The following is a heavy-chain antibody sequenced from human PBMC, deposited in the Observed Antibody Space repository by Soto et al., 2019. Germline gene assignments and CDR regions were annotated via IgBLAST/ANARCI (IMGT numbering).Heavy chain of an antibody. CDR3: AQSYYDATGFAVDP. D-gene: IGHD3-16*01. V-gene: IGHV4-30-2*01. CDR2: IYHSGSF. J-gene: IGHJ5*02. CDR1: GGSISSGGYS. Sequence: SETLSLTCAVSGGSISSGGYSWSWIRQPPGKGLEWIGYIYHSGSFNYNPSLTSRATISVDTSKNQFSLKLTSVTAADTAVYYCAQSYYDATGFAVDPWGQGTPVTVSS.